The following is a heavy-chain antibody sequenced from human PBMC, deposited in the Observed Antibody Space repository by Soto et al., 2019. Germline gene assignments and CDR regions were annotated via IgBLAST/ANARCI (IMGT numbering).Heavy chain of an antibody. V-gene: IGHV3-13*01. CDR1: GFTVSRYD. D-gene: IGHD4-17*01. CDR3: AKADDGGTHFEN. Sequence: EVQLVESGGGLVQPGGSLRLSCAASGFTVSRYDMHWVRQATGKGLEWVSVIGSAGDTYYPGSVKGRFTISRENAQNSLYLQTTSLRAEDTAVYYCAKADDGGTHFENWGQGTLVTVSS. J-gene: IGHJ4*02. CDR2: IGSAGDT.